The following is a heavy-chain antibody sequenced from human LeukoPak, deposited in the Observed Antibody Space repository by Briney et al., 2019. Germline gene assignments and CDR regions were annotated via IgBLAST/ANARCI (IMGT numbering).Heavy chain of an antibody. J-gene: IGHJ5*02. CDR2: IYYSGST. CDR3: ARASAITMIVVVIGSWFDP. CDR1: GGSISSSSYY. V-gene: IGHV4-39*07. D-gene: IGHD3-22*01. Sequence: SETLSLTCTVSGGSISSSSYYWGWIRQPPGKGLEWIGSIYYSGSTYYNPSLKSRVTISVDTSKNQFSLKLSSVTAADTAVYYCARASAITMIVVVIGSWFDPWGQGTLVTASS.